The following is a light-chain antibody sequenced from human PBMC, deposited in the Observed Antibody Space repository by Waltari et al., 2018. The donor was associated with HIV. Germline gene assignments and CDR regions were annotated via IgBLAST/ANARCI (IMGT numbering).Light chain of an antibody. CDR1: QSLIYTDGNTY. Sequence: EAVLTQSPISLPVALGRPASISCRSHQSLIYTDGNTYLNWFHQRPGQSPRRLIYKISNRDSGVPDRFSGSGSVTDFTLHISRVEAEDVGIFYCMQSTHWPGTFGQGTRVEIQ. CDR3: MQSTHWPGT. J-gene: IGKJ1*01. CDR2: KIS. V-gene: IGKV2-30*01.